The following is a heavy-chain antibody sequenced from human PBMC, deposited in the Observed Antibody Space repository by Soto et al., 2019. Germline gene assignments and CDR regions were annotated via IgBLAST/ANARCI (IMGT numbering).Heavy chain of an antibody. CDR3: KRDAWFPYLSLY. Sequence: PGGSLRLSCAASGFTFSRYELHWVRQAPGKGLEWISYISSSGSTAYYASSVEGRFTISRDNANNSVYLQMDSLRAEDTALYYCKRDAWFPYLSLYWGQGALVTASS. J-gene: IGHJ4*02. D-gene: IGHD3-10*01. V-gene: IGHV3-48*03. CDR1: GFTFSRYE. CDR2: ISSSGSTA.